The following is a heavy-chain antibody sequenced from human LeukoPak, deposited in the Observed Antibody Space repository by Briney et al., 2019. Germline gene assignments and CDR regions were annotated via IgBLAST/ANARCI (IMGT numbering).Heavy chain of an antibody. Sequence: KASQTLSLTCSVSGGSISSGSYYWSWIRQPAGKGLEWIGRIYTSGGTNYNPSLKSRVTISVDTSKNQFSLKLSSVTAADTAVYYCARDLATVTTRGSLYKYYYYYMDVWGKGTTVTISS. CDR3: ARDLATVTTRGSLYKYYYYYMDV. J-gene: IGHJ6*03. CDR1: GGSISSGSYY. V-gene: IGHV4-61*02. D-gene: IGHD4-17*01. CDR2: IYTSGGT.